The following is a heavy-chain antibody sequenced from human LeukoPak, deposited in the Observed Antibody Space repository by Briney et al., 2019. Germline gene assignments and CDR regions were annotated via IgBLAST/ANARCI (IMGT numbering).Heavy chain of an antibody. CDR3: AKAGGVYTSSSIDY. Sequence: PGRSLRLSCAASGFTFDDYAMQWVRQAPGKGLEWVSGISWNSGSIDYADSVKGRFTISRDNAKNSLYLQMNSLRAEDMALYYCAKAGGVYTSSSIDYWGQGTLVTVSS. D-gene: IGHD6-6*01. CDR2: ISWNSGSI. CDR1: GFTFDDYA. J-gene: IGHJ4*02. V-gene: IGHV3-9*03.